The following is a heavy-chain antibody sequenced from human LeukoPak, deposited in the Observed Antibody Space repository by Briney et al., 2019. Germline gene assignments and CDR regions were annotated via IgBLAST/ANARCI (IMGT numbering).Heavy chain of an antibody. J-gene: IGHJ4*02. CDR3: ARGMVAANYYFDY. Sequence: GGSLRLSCAASGFTFSSHSMNWVRQAPGKGLEWVSSISSSSSYIYYADSVKGRFTISRDNAKNSLYLQMNSLRAEDTAVYYCARGMVAANYYFDYWGQGTLVTVSS. CDR1: GFTFSSHS. V-gene: IGHV3-21*01. CDR2: ISSSSSYI. D-gene: IGHD2-15*01.